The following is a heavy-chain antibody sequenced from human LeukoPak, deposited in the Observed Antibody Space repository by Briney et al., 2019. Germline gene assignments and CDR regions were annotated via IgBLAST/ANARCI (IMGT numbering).Heavy chain of an antibody. J-gene: IGHJ6*02. CDR1: GFTFSSYG. V-gene: IGHV3-30*18. Sequence: GGSLRLSCAASGFTFSSYGMHWVRQAPGKGLEWVAVISYDGSNKYYADSVKGRFTISRDNSKNTLYLQMNSLRAEDTAVYYCAKDGDGMDVWGQGTTVTVSS. CDR3: AKDGDGMDV. CDR2: ISYDGSNK.